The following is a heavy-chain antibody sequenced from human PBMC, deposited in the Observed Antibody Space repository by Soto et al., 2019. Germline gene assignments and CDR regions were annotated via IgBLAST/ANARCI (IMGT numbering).Heavy chain of an antibody. D-gene: IGHD5-18*01. V-gene: IGHV1-69*01. CDR2: IIPIFGTA. CDR1: GGTFSSYA. J-gene: IGHJ4*02. Sequence: QVQLVQSGAEVKKPGSSVKVSCKASGGTFSSYAITWVRQAPGQGLEWMGGIIPIFGTANYAQKFQGRVTITADESTSTAYMELSSLRSEDTAVYSCQIRRYSYGTFDYWGQGTLVTVSS. CDR3: QIRRYSYGTFDY.